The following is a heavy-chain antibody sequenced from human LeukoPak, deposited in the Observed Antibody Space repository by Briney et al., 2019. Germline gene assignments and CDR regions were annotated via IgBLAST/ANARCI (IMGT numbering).Heavy chain of an antibody. D-gene: IGHD1-26*01. Sequence: SETLSLTCAVYGGSFSGYYWSWIRQPPGKGPEWIGEINHSGSTNYNPSLKSRVTISVDTSKNQFSLKLSSVTAADTAVYYCARHSIIGGSYSFRLDHFDYWGQGTLVTVSS. CDR2: INHSGST. CDR3: ARHSIIGGSYSFRLDHFDY. V-gene: IGHV4-34*01. CDR1: GGSFSGYY. J-gene: IGHJ4*02.